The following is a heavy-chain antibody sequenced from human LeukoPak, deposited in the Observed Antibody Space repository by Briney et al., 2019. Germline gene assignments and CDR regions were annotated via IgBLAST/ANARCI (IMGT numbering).Heavy chain of an antibody. CDR3: ARDVCSSTSCYAFDY. J-gene: IGHJ4*02. CDR2: ISSSSSYI. CDR1: GFTFSSYS. D-gene: IGHD2-2*01. V-gene: IGHV3-21*01. Sequence: GGSRRLSCAASGFTFSSYSMNWVRQAPGKGLEWVSSISSSSSYIYYADSVKGRFTISRDNAKNSLYLQMNSLRAEDTAVYYCARDVCSSTSCYAFDYWGQGTLVTVSS.